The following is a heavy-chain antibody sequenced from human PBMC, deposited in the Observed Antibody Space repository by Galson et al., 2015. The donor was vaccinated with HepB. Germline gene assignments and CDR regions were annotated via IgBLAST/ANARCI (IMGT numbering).Heavy chain of an antibody. V-gene: IGHV3-7*03. CDR3: AGEDYDFWSGPTYYFDY. Sequence: SLRLSCAASGFTFSSYWMSWVRQAPGKGLEWVANIKQDGSEKYYVDSVKGRFTISRDNAKNSLYLQMNSLRAEDTAVYYCAGEDYDFWSGPTYYFDYWGQGTLVTVSS. CDR2: IKQDGSEK. J-gene: IGHJ4*02. CDR1: GFTFSSYW. D-gene: IGHD3-3*01.